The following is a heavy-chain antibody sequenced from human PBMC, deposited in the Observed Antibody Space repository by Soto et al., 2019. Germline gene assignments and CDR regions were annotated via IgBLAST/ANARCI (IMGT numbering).Heavy chain of an antibody. CDR1: GFTFSSYG. J-gene: IGHJ4*02. CDR3: AKDRATVAYFDY. CDR2: ISYDGSNK. D-gene: IGHD4-17*01. V-gene: IGHV3-30*18. Sequence: GGSLRLSCAASGFTFSSYGMHWVRQAPGKGLEWVAVISYDGSNKYYADSVKGRFTISRDNSKNTLHLQMNSLRAEDTAVYYCAKDRATVAYFDYWGQGTQVTVSS.